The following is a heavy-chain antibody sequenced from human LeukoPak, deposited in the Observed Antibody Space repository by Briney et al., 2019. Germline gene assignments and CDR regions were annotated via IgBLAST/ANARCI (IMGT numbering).Heavy chain of an antibody. D-gene: IGHD6-13*01. CDR2: ISSSSTI. V-gene: IGHV3-48*02. CDR3: ARDLAAAARD. CDR1: GFTFSSYS. J-gene: IGHJ4*02. Sequence: PGGSLRLSCAASGFTFSSYSMNWVRQAPGKGLEWVSYISSSSTIYYADSVKGRFTISRDNAKNSLYLLMNSLRDEDTAVYYCARDLAAAARDWGQGTLVTVSS.